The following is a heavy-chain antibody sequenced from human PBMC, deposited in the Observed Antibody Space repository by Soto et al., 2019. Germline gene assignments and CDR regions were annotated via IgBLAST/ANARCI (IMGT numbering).Heavy chain of an antibody. CDR1: GFTFSSYG. D-gene: IGHD1-1*01. CDR3: ARQSLGNIRLRGFDY. J-gene: IGHJ4*02. CDR2: IWYDGSEK. Sequence: QVQLVESGGGVVQPGRSLRLSCAASGFTFSSYGMHWVRQAPGKGLEWVAVIWYDGSEKYYGDSVKGRFTISRDNSKNTLYLQRNSLRAEDTAVYYCARQSLGNIRLRGFDYWGQGALVTVSS. V-gene: IGHV3-33*01.